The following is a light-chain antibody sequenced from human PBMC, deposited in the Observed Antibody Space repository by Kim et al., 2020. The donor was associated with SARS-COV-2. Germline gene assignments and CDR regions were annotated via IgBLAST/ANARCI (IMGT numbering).Light chain of an antibody. V-gene: IGKV1-13*02. J-gene: IGKJ4*01. CDR3: QDIYIYPLT. Sequence: GDRVTITCRASQAISSGLAWYQQKPGKAPKVLIHDVSSLESGVPARFSGSGSGTDFTLTISSLQPEDFATYYCQDIYIYPLTFGGGTKVDIK. CDR2: DVS. CDR1: QAISSG.